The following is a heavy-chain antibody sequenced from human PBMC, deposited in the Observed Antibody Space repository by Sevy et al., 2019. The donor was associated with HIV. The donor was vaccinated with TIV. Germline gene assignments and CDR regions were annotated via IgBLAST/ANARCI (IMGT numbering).Heavy chain of an antibody. V-gene: IGHV6-1*01. CDR2: TYYRYKWYN. CDR3: ARLTSGYRPGGSFDI. Sequence: KQSQTLSLTCAISGDSVSSNSAAWNWIRQSPSRGLEWLGRTYYRYKWYNDYAVSVKSRITINPDTSKNQFYLQLNSVTPEDTAVYYCARLTSGYRPGGSFDIWGQGTMVTVSS. J-gene: IGHJ3*02. D-gene: IGHD5-12*01. CDR1: GDSVSSNSAA.